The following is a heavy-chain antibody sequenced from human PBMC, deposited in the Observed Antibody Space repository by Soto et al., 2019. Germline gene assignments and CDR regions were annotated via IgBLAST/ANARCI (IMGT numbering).Heavy chain of an antibody. D-gene: IGHD5-12*01. CDR3: TRQRGYSGYETTFDY. Sequence: PSETLSLTCTASGGSISSYYWTWIRQPPGKGLEWIGYIYYSGSTNYNPSLKSRVTISVDTSKNQFSLKLSSVTAADTAVYYCTRQRGYSGYETTFDYWGQGTLVTVSS. CDR1: GGSISSYY. J-gene: IGHJ4*02. V-gene: IGHV4-59*08. CDR2: IYYSGST.